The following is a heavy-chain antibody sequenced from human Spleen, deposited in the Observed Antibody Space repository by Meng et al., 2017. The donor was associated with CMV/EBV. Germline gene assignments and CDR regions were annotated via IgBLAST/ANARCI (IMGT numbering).Heavy chain of an antibody. V-gene: IGHV1-69*10. CDR2: VIPILRRV. D-gene: IGHD4-23*01. Sequence: SVKVSCKASGGSFTTNAISWVRQAPGQGLEWLGGVIPILRRVNYAQKFQGRVTITADKYTTTAYMELSSLTSEDTAVYFCVTYLGGWADLDYWGQGSLVTVSS. CDR3: VTYLGGWADLDY. J-gene: IGHJ4*02. CDR1: GGSFTTNA.